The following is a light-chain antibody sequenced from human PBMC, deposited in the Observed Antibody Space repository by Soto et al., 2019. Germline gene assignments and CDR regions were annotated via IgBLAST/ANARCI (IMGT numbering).Light chain of an antibody. V-gene: IGKV1-5*03. CDR3: QQYVSYPRT. CDR2: KAS. CDR1: QSINSW. J-gene: IGKJ1*01. Sequence: DIQMTQSPSTLSASVGDRVTITCRASQSINSWLAWYQQKPGKAPNLLIYKASTLESGVPSRFSGSGSGTEFTLTISSLQPDDFATYYCQQYVSYPRTFGQGTKVEIK.